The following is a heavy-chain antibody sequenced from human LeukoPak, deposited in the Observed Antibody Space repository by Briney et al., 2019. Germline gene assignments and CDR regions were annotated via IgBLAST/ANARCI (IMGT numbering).Heavy chain of an antibody. V-gene: IGHV5-51*01. D-gene: IGHD2-2*01. J-gene: IGHJ4*02. CDR2: IYPGDSDN. CDR1: GYSFTSYW. CDR3: ARPRPRYCSSTSCSYFDY. Sequence: GESLKISCKGSGYSFTSYWIGWVRQMPGKGLEWMGIIYPGDSDNRYSPSFQGQVTISADKSISTAYLQWSSLKASDTAMYYCARPRPRYCSSTSCSYFDYWGQGTLVTVSS.